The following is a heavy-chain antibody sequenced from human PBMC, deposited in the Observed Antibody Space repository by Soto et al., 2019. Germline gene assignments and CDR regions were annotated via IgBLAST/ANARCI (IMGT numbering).Heavy chain of an antibody. CDR2: IYNSVST. CDR1: GGSISSGDYS. J-gene: IGHJ4*02. D-gene: IGHD1-26*01. CDR3: ARGPSGDKVAC. V-gene: IGHV4-30-4*01. Sequence: QVQLQESGPGLVEPSQTLSLTCTVSGGSISSGDYSWSWIRQSPGKGLEWIGHIYNSVSTYSNPSLKSGVRISVDAARSRFSLTLSAVTAAAAAVSSCARGPSGDKVACWVEAALVTVSS.